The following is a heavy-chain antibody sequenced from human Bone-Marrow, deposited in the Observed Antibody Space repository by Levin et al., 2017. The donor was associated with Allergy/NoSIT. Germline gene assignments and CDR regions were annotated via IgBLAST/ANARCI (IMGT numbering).Heavy chain of an antibody. D-gene: IGHD2-2*01. J-gene: IGHJ6*02. Sequence: GGSLRLSCAASGFTFSNYPMNWVRQAPGKGLEWVSYISSSSSYIYYADSVKGRFTISRDNAKNSLYLQMNSLRAEDTAVYYCAREVGLDQLLRQYYYYYDAMDVWGQGTTVTVSS. CDR1: GFTFSNYP. CDR3: AREVGLDQLLRQYYYYYDAMDV. CDR2: ISSSSSYI. V-gene: IGHV3-21*01.